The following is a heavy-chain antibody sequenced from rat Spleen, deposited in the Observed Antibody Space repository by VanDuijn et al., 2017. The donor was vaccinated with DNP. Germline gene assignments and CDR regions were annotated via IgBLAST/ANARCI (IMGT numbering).Heavy chain of an antibody. CDR2: IIYDGSRT. CDR1: GLTFSDYN. D-gene: IGHD1-12*03. CDR3: ARHDHYGNYHFYAMDA. V-gene: IGHV5S10*01. J-gene: IGHJ4*01. Sequence: EVQLVESGGGLVQPGRSLKLSCAASGLTFSDYNMAWVRQAPKKGLEWVASIIYDGSRTYYRDSVKGRFIISRDNVRSILYLQMDSLRSEDTATYFCARHDHYGNYHFYAMDAWGQGTSVTVSS.